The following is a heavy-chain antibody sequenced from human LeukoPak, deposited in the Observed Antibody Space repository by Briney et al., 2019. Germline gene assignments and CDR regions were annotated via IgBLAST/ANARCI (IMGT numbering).Heavy chain of an antibody. Sequence: PGGSLRLSCAASGLTFKNFAMSWVRQAPGKGLEWLAVTSGDEDSTHYADSVRGHFVISTDNSKTTSFLHMNSLRAEDTAVYYCTIDLMSGFSSGWRFGYWGQGTLVTVSS. CDR3: TIDLMSGFSSGWRFGY. V-gene: IGHV3-23*01. CDR1: GLTFKNFA. D-gene: IGHD6-19*01. CDR2: TSGDEDST. J-gene: IGHJ4*02.